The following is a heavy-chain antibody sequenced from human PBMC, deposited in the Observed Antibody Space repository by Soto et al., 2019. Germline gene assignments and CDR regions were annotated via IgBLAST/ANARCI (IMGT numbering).Heavy chain of an antibody. CDR2: ISSSSSYI. V-gene: IGHV3-21*01. CDR3: AREGQYSSGWRDAFDI. J-gene: IGHJ3*02. CDR1: GFTFSSYS. D-gene: IGHD6-19*01. Sequence: LRLSCAASGFTFSSYSMNWVRQAPGKGLEWVSSISSSSSYIYYADSVKGRFTISRDNAKNSLYLQMNSLRAEDTAVYYCAREGQYSSGWRDAFDIWGQGTMVTVSS.